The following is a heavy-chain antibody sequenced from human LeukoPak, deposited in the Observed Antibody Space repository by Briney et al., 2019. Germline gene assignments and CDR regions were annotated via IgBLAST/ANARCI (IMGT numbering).Heavy chain of an antibody. V-gene: IGHV3-30*18. J-gene: IGHJ4*02. CDR3: AKEVGQAYFDY. CDR1: GFTFSSYG. Sequence: GRSLRLSWAASGFTFSSYGMHWVRQAPGKGLEWVAVISYDGSNKYYADSVKGRFTISRDNSKNTLYLQMNSLRAEDTAVYYCAKEVGQAYFDYWGQGTLVTVSS. D-gene: IGHD1-26*01. CDR2: ISYDGSNK.